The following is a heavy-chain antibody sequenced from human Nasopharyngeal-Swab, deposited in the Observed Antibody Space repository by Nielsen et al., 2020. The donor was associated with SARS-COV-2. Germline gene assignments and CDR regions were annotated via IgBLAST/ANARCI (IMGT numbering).Heavy chain of an antibody. CDR3: ASPVEMSTT. CDR1: GYTYTTYG. CDR2: IIPILGIP. J-gene: IGHJ5*02. V-gene: IGHV1-69*04. Sequence: SVKVSCKASGYTYTTYGINWIRQAPGQELEWMGRIIPILGIPNYAQKFQGRLTITADTSTTTAYMELSSLRSEDTAVYYCASPVEMSTTWGQGTLVTVSS. D-gene: IGHD5-24*01.